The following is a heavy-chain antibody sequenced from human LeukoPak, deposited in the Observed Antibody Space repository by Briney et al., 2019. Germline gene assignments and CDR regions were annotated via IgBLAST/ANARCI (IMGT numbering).Heavy chain of an antibody. V-gene: IGHV4-4*07. CDR1: GGSISYYY. CDR3: ARLSTVTTSFDH. Sequence: SETLSLTCTVSGGSISYYYWNWIRQPAGKGLEWIGRIYTSGRTYYNPSLKSRVSMSVDTSKNQFSLKLSSVTAADTAVYYCARLSTVTTSFDHWGQGTLVTVSS. J-gene: IGHJ4*02. CDR2: IYTSGRT. D-gene: IGHD4-11*01.